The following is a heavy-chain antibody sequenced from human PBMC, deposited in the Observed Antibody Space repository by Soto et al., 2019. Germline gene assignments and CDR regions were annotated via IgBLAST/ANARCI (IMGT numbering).Heavy chain of an antibody. Sequence: ASVKVSCKASGYTFTNYGISWVRQAPGQGLEWMGIVNPSGGATSYAQQFQGRVTMTRDSSTSTVYMELSSLKSDDTAVYYCARGDIVLLVYPIEQPYYFDYWGQGTLVTVSS. CDR1: GYTFTNYG. CDR3: ARGDIVLLVYPIEQPYYFDY. J-gene: IGHJ4*02. D-gene: IGHD2-8*01. V-gene: IGHV1-46*01. CDR2: VNPSGGAT.